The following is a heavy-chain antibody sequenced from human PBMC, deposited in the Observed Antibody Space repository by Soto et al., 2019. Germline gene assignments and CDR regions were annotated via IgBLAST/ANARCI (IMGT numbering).Heavy chain of an antibody. Sequence: VQLLQSGDEMKRPGASVRVSCTPSGYTFKTHPISWVRKAPGQGFEWLGWINTDKGDTAYAQGLQGRLTLSTNASAGVVYMELSGLTSDDTAIYYCTREWYEKTWIDRWGQGTLVTVSS. CDR2: INTDKGDT. CDR3: TREWYEKTWIDR. V-gene: IGHV1-18*04. CDR1: GYTFKTHP. D-gene: IGHD5-12*01. J-gene: IGHJ1*01.